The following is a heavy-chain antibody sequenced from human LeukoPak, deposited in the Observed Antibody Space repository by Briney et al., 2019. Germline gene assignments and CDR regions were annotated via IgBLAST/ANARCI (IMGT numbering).Heavy chain of an antibody. CDR2: IIGSGGKT. D-gene: IGHD6-13*01. Sequence: GGSLRLSCAASGFTFSSYAMSWVRQAPGKGLEWVSAIIGSGGKTYYADSVEGRFTISRDNSKNTLYLQLSSVRAEDTAVYYCAKPLTAATGTDFDHWGQGTLVTVSS. J-gene: IGHJ4*02. V-gene: IGHV3-23*01. CDR1: GFTFSSYA. CDR3: AKPLTAATGTDFDH.